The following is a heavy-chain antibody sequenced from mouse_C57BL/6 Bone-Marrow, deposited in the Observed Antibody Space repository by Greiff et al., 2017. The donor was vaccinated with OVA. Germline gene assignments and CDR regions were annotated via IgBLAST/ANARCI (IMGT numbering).Heavy chain of an antibody. V-gene: IGHV14-4*01. J-gene: IGHJ4*01. CDR3: TTRGVMVTVRAMDY. D-gene: IGHD2-2*01. CDR2: IDPENGDT. CDR1: GFNIKDDY. Sequence: VQLQQSGAELVRPGASVKLSCTASGFNIKDDYMHWVKQRPEQGLEWIGWIDPENGDTEYASKFQGKATITADTSSNTAYLQLSSLTSEDTAVYYCTTRGVMVTVRAMDYWGQGTSVTVSS.